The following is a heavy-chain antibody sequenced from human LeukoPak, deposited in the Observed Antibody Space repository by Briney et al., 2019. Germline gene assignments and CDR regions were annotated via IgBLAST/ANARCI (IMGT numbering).Heavy chain of an antibody. V-gene: IGHV4-39*07. CDR2: IYYSGTT. CDR3: ARGTLYSGWSYYFDS. J-gene: IGHJ4*02. Sequence: SETLSLTCTVSGGSIPISTYYWGWVRQPPGKGLEWIGSIYYSGTTKYNPSLKSRVTISVDNSNNKFSLRLSSVTAADTALYYCARGTLYSGWSYYFDSWGQGILVTVSS. D-gene: IGHD6-19*01. CDR1: GGSIPISTYY.